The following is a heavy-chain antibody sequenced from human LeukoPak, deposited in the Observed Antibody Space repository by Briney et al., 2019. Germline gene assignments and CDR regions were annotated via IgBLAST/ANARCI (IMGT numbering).Heavy chain of an antibody. J-gene: IGHJ4*02. CDR2: IIPILGIA. D-gene: IGHD3-22*01. V-gene: IGHV1-69*04. CDR3: ARVMLGVTYYYDSSGYASDY. Sequence: SVKVSCKASGGTFSSYAISWVRQAPGQGLEWMGRIIPILGIANYAQKFQGRVTITADKSTGTAYMELSSLRSEDTAVYYCARVMLGVTYYYDSSGYASDYWGQGTLVTVSS. CDR1: GGTFSSYA.